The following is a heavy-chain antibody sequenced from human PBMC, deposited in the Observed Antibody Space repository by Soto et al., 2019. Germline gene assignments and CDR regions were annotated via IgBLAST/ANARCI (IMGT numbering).Heavy chain of an antibody. D-gene: IGHD6-19*01. Sequence: GGSLRLSCAASGFSFSIYGMHWVRQAPGKGLEWVAAIWYDGSNKYYADSVKGRFTISRDNSKNMLYLQMNSLRADDTAVYYCARDSGQWLASYHFDYWGQGILVTVSS. CDR1: GFSFSIYG. V-gene: IGHV3-33*01. CDR2: IWYDGSNK. J-gene: IGHJ4*02. CDR3: ARDSGQWLASYHFDY.